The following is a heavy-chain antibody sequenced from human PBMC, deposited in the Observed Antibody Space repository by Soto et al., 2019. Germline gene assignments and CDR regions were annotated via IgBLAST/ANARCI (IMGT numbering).Heavy chain of an antibody. D-gene: IGHD6-13*01. CDR1: GGTFSSYA. J-gene: IGHJ4*02. Sequence: ASVKVSCKASGGTFSSYAISWVRQAPGQGLEWMGGIIPIFGTANYAQKFQGRVTITADESTSTAYMELSSLRSEDTAVYYCARGPHGGAAAGGVFDYWGQGTLVTVSS. CDR3: ARGPHGGAAAGGVFDY. CDR2: IIPIFGTA. V-gene: IGHV1-69*13.